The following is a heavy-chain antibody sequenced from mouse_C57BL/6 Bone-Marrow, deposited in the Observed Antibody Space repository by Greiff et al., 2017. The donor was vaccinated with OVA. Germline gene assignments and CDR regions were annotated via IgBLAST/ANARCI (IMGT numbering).Heavy chain of an antibody. V-gene: IGHV5-6*01. D-gene: IGHD6-1*01. CDR2: ISSGGSYT. CDR3: ARREPLRRYFDY. Sequence: VQVVESGGDLVKPGGSLKLSCAASGFTFSSYGMSWVRQTPDKRLEWVATISSGGSYTYYPDSVKGRFTISRDNAKNTLYLQMSSLKSEDTAMYYCARREPLRRYFDYWGQGTTLTVSS. CDR1: GFTFSSYG. J-gene: IGHJ2*01.